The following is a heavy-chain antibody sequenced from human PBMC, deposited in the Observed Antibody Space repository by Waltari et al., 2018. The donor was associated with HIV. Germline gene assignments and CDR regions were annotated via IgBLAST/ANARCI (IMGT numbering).Heavy chain of an antibody. CDR3: AREGVGRDGLYGMDV. D-gene: IGHD3-10*01. V-gene: IGHV3-53*01. Sequence: VQVVESGGGLIQPGGSRRLSWAASGFSVSNNYMNWVRQAPGKGLEWVSVIYSGGLTYYSDSVKGRFTISRDTSRNTVYLQMDSLGGEDTAIYYCAREGVGRDGLYGMDVWGQGTTVTVSS. CDR1: GFSVSNNY. J-gene: IGHJ6*02. CDR2: IYSGGLT.